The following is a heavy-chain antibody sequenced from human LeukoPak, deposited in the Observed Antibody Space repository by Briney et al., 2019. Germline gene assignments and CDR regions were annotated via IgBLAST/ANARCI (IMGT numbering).Heavy chain of an antibody. CDR2: IYYSGST. CDR3: ARELRGTMIVVGGSAFDI. V-gene: IGHV4-30-4*07. J-gene: IGHJ3*02. Sequence: SQTLSLTCAVSGGSISSGGYSWSWIRQPPGKGLEWIGYIYYSGSTYYNPSLKGRVTISVDTSKNQFSLKLSSVTAADTAVYYCARELRGTMIVVGGSAFDIWGQGTMVTVSS. CDR1: GGSISSGGYS. D-gene: IGHD3-22*01.